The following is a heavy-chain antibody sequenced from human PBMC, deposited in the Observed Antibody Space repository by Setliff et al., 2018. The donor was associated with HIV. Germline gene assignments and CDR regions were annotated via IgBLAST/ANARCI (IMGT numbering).Heavy chain of an antibody. CDR3: ARGGTYVERLFPPSYYMDL. CDR2: YTPTLHIT. Sequence: ASVKVSCKASGGSFNGQALNWVRQAPGQGLQWMGGYTPTLHITRYAEDIQRARVTISADTSTGAIYLDLRGLRVDDTAVYYCARGGTYVERLFPPSYYMDLWGIGTSVTVSS. V-gene: IGHV1-69*10. CDR1: GGSFNGQA. D-gene: IGHD3-16*01. J-gene: IGHJ6*03.